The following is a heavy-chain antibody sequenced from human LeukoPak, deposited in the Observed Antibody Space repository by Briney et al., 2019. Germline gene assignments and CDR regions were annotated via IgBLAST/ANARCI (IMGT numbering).Heavy chain of an antibody. CDR2: IYRSGST. J-gene: IGHJ5*02. V-gene: IGHV4-4*07. Sequence: PSETLSLTCTVSGGSISNYYWSWIRQPAGKGLEWIGRIYRSGSTNYNPSLKSRVTMSVDTSKNQFSLKLSSVTAADTAVYYCARREFLEDDNWFDPWGQGTLVTVSS. CDR1: GGSISNYY. D-gene: IGHD3-3*01. CDR3: ARREFLEDDNWFDP.